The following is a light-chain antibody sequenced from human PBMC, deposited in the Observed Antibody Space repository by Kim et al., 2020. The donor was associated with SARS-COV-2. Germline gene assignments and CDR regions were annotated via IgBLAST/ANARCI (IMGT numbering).Light chain of an antibody. V-gene: IGLV7-46*01. Sequence: PRGTTTLTFDYVNGPVTSDDWTYWHQQKPHKAPRTMIFDTSSKQSLRTPRFSGSLLGGKAALTLSGAQAEDGADYYCLLSESGTAVFGGGTQLTVL. CDR2: DTS. CDR3: LLSESGTAV. J-gene: IGLJ2*01. CDR1: NGPVTSDDW.